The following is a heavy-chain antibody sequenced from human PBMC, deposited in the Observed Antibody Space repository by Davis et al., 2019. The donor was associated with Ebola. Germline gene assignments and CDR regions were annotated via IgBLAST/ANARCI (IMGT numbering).Heavy chain of an antibody. CDR1: GFTFSSYA. J-gene: IGHJ4*02. V-gene: IGHV3-23*01. Sequence: GESLKISCAASGFTFSSYAMSWVRQAPGKGLEWVPAISGSGGSTYYADSVKVRFTISRANSKKTLDVQMNSLRAEDTAVYYCARGTGLGTDCCPVDYWGQGTLVTVSS. CDR3: ARGTGLGTDCCPVDY. D-gene: IGHD2-21*02. CDR2: ISGSGGST.